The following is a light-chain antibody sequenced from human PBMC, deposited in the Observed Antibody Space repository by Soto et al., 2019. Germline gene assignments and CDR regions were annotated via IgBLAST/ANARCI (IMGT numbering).Light chain of an antibody. CDR3: HQRTNWNRLT. J-gene: IGKJ4*01. CDR1: QSVSSY. Sequence: EIVLTQSPATLSLSPGERATLSCRASQSVSSYLAWYQQKPGQAPRLLIYDASNRATGIPARFSGSGSGTVFTRTSSSPEREDFAVYYCHQRTNWNRLTFGGGTKVESK. CDR2: DAS. V-gene: IGKV3-11*01.